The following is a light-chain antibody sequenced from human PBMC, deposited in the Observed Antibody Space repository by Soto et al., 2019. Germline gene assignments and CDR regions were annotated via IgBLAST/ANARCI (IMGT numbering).Light chain of an antibody. J-gene: IGLJ2*01. CDR3: SSYTSSITVV. V-gene: IGLV2-14*01. CDR1: SSDVGGYNY. Sequence: QSALTQPASVSGSPGQSITISCTGTSSDVGGYNYVSWYQQHPGKAPKVMIYEVSNRPSGVSNRFSGSKSGNTASLTISGLQAEDEADYYCSSYTSSITVVFGGGTQLTVL. CDR2: EVS.